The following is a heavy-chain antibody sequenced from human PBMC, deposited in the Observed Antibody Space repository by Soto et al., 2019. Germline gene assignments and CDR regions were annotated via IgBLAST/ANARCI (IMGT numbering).Heavy chain of an antibody. CDR2: ISAYNGNT. CDR3: ARDLLRSGFWSGYSVNFDY. J-gene: IGHJ4*02. CDR1: GYTFTSYG. D-gene: IGHD3-3*01. Sequence: GASVKVSCKASGYTFTSYGISWVRQAPGQGLEWMGWISAYNGNTNYAQKLQGRVTVTTDTSTSTAYMELRSLRSDDTAVYYCARDLLRSGFWSGYSVNFDYWGQGTLVTVSS. V-gene: IGHV1-18*01.